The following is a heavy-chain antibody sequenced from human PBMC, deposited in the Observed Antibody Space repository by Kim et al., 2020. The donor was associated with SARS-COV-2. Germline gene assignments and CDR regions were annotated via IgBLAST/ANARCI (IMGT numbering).Heavy chain of an antibody. CDR3: ARELAHFPLDY. D-gene: IGHD2-15*01. Sequence: NTYSADPVKDRFTISRDNSKNTLYLQMTSLRAEDTAVYYCARELAHFPLDYWGQGTLVTVSS. CDR2: NT. V-gene: IGHV3-30*01. J-gene: IGHJ4*02.